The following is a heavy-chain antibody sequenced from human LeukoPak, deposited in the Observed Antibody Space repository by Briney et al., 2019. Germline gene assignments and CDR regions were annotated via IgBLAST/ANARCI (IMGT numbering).Heavy chain of an antibody. CDR3: ARGPSYYDSSGYPHYFDY. Sequence: SETLSLTCAVSGGSISSGGYSWSWIRQPPGKGLEWIGYIYHSGSTYYNPSLKSRVTISVDRSKNQFSLKLSSVTAADTAVYYCARGPSYYDSSGYPHYFDYWGQGTLVTVSS. CDR2: IYHSGST. D-gene: IGHD3-22*01. CDR1: GGSISSGGYS. J-gene: IGHJ4*02. V-gene: IGHV4-30-2*01.